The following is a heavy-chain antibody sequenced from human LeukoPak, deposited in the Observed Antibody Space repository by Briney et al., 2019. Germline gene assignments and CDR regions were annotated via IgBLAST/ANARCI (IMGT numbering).Heavy chain of an antibody. J-gene: IGHJ4*02. V-gene: IGHV1-46*01. CDR3: ARDGIAARRWGY. Sequence: ASVKVSCKASGYTFTSHYMHWVRQAPGQGLEWMGLINPSGSSTLYAQKFQGRVTMTRDMSTTTDYMELSSLRSEDTAVYYCARDGIAARRWGYWGQGTLVTVSS. CDR1: GYTFTSHY. CDR2: INPSGSST. D-gene: IGHD6-6*01.